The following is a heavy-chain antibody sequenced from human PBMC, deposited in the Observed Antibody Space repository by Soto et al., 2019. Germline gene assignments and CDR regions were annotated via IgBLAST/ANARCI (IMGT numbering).Heavy chain of an antibody. Sequence: QVQLVESGGGVVQPGRSLRLSCAASGFTFSSYGMHWVRQAPGKGLEWVAVISYDGSNKYYADSVKGRFTISRDNSKNTLYLQMNSLRAEDTAVYYCAKDLERYYDSSGFDYWGQGTLVTVSS. D-gene: IGHD3-22*01. J-gene: IGHJ4*02. CDR3: AKDLERYYDSSGFDY. CDR2: ISYDGSNK. V-gene: IGHV3-30*18. CDR1: GFTFSSYG.